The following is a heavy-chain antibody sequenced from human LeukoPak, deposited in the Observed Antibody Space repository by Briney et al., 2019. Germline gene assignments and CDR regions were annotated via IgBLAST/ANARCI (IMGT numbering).Heavy chain of an antibody. CDR2: IRYEGSNK. D-gene: IGHD4-17*01. CDR3: AKDPHGVPSDY. V-gene: IGHV3-30*02. J-gene: IGHJ4*02. Sequence: GGSLRLSCAASGFTFSSYGMHWVRQAPGKGLEWVAFIRYEGSNKYYADSVKGRFTISRDNSKNTLYLQMNSLRAEDTAVYYCAKDPHGVPSDYWGQGTLVTVSS. CDR1: GFTFSSYG.